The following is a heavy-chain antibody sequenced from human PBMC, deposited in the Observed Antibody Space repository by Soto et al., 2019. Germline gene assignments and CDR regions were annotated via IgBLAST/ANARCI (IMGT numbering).Heavy chain of an antibody. Sequence: SETLSLTCTVSGGSISSSSYYWGWIRQPPGKGLEWIGSIYYSGSTYYNPSLKSRVTISVDTSKNQFSLKLSSVTAADTAVYYCARAHLIVVVPAAPQPGAFDIWGQGTMVTVSS. J-gene: IGHJ3*02. CDR3: ARAHLIVVVPAAPQPGAFDI. V-gene: IGHV4-39*07. D-gene: IGHD2-2*01. CDR1: GGSISSSSYY. CDR2: IYYSGST.